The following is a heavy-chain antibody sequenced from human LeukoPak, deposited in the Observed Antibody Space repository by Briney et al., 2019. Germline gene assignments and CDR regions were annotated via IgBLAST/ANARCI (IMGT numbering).Heavy chain of an antibody. J-gene: IGHJ6*02. V-gene: IGHV3-7*01. CDR3: ARGRGYYYGMDV. Sequence: GGSLRLSCAASGFSFSAYWMHWVRHAPGKGLERVANIKQDGSAKYYVDSVKGRFTISRDNAKNSLYLQMNSLRAEDTAVYYCARGRGYYYGMDVWGQGTTVSVS. CDR2: IKQDGSAK. CDR1: GFSFSAYW.